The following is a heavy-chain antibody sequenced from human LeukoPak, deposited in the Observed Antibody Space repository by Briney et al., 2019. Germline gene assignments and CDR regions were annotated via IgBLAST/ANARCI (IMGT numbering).Heavy chain of an antibody. CDR2: IWYDGSNK. J-gene: IGHJ3*02. V-gene: IGHV3-33*01. Sequence: GGSLRLSCAASGFTFSSYGMHWVRQAPGKGLEWVAVIWYDGSNKYYADSVKGRFTISRDNSKNTLYLQMNSLRAEDTAVYYCATGLYYYDSSGYYVRTDAFDIWGQGTMVTVSS. D-gene: IGHD3-22*01. CDR3: ATGLYYYDSSGYYVRTDAFDI. CDR1: GFTFSSYG.